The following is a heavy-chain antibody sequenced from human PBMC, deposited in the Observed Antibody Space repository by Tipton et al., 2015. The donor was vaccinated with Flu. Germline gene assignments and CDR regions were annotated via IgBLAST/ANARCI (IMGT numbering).Heavy chain of an antibody. Sequence: TLSLTCTVSGGSISSGGYYWSWIRQHPGKGLEWIGYIYYSGSTYYNPSLKSRVSISVDTSKNQFSLRLTSVTAADTAVYYCARGSTSSWTINHYYYYGMDVWGQGTTVTISS. D-gene: IGHD2-2*01. CDR1: GGSISSGGYY. CDR3: ARGSTSSWTINHYYYYGMDV. CDR2: IYYSGST. V-gene: IGHV4-31*03. J-gene: IGHJ6*02.